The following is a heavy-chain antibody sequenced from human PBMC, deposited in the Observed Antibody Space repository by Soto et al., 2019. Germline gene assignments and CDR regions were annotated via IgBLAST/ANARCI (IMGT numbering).Heavy chain of an antibody. CDR2: IIHILGTA. J-gene: IGHJ4*01. D-gene: IGHD7-27*01. Sequence: QVQLVQAWAEVKKPGSSVKVSCKASGGTFSSYAIRWVRQAPGQGLEWMGGIIHILGTANYAQKFQGRVTIPAGESTSTADMELSSLRSEDTAVYYGESTVVTGDYDYWGHGTLVTVSS. CDR3: ESTVVTGDYDY. V-gene: IGHV1-69*01. CDR1: GGTFSSYA.